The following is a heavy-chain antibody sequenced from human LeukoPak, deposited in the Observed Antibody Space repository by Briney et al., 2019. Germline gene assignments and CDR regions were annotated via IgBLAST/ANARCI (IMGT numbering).Heavy chain of an antibody. J-gene: IGHJ4*02. CDR1: GYTFTSYA. D-gene: IGHD5-24*01. V-gene: IGHV1-3*01. CDR2: INAGNGNT. Sequence: ASVKVSCKASGYTFTSYAMHWVRQAPGQRLEWMGWINAGNGNTKYSQKFQGRVTITRDTSASTAYMELSSLRSEDTAVYYCARPSRWLQYLYFDYWGQETLVTVSS. CDR3: ARPSRWLQYLYFDY.